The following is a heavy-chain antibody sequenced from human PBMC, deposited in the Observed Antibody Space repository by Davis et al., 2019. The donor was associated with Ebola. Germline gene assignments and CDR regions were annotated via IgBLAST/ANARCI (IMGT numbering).Heavy chain of an antibody. J-gene: IGHJ6*03. CDR3: ARGWGRFYYYYYMEV. D-gene: IGHD1-26*01. V-gene: IGHV4-31*03. CDR2: IYYSGST. CDR1: GGSISSGGYY. Sequence: PSETLSLTCTVSGGSISSGGYYWSWIRQHPGKGLEWIGYIYYSGSTYYNPSLKSRVTISVDTSKNQFSLKLSSVTAADTAVYYCARGWGRFYYYYYMEVWGKGTTVTVSS.